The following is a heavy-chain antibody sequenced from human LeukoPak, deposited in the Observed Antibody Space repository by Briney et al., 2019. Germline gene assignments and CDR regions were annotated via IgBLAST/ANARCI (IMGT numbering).Heavy chain of an antibody. D-gene: IGHD5-18*01. Sequence: PSETLSLTCSVFGDSISNNFYYWGWIRQTPGKGLAWIASIDYTGTTYYNPSFKSRVSISMDTSKNQFSLKLTSVTAADTAVFYCVKFKRRPRTYSYDYEFWGQGTLVTVSP. J-gene: IGHJ4*02. CDR1: GDSISNNFYY. CDR2: IDYTGTT. CDR3: VKFKRRPRTYSYDYEF. V-gene: IGHV4-39*07.